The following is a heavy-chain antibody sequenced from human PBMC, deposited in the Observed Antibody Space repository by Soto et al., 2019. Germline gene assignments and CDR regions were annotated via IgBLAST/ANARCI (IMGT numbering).Heavy chain of an antibody. CDR2: IYYSGST. CDR1: GGSISSSSYY. D-gene: IGHD3-3*01. Sequence: SDTLSLTCTVSGGSISSSSYYCGLIRQPPGKGLEWIGSIYYSGSTYYNPSLKSRVTISVDTSKNQFSLKLSSVTAADTAVYYCARRRYYDFWSGYYRRFGYFDYWGQGTLVTVSS. V-gene: IGHV4-39*01. J-gene: IGHJ4*02. CDR3: ARRRYYDFWSGYYRRFGYFDY.